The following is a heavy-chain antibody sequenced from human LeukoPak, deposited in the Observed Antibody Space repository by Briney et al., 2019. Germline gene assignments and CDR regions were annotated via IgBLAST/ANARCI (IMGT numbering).Heavy chain of an antibody. Sequence: GGSLRLSCAASGFTLGNYVMSWVRQAPGKGLKWVSSIHYIDGSTYYADSVKGRFTISRDDSKSKVFLEMNSLRAEDTAVYYCARQPTGFPNWFDLWGQGAPVTVSS. J-gene: IGHJ5*02. V-gene: IGHV3-23*01. CDR2: IHYIDGST. CDR3: ARQPTGFPNWFDL. D-gene: IGHD1-14*01. CDR1: GFTLGNYV.